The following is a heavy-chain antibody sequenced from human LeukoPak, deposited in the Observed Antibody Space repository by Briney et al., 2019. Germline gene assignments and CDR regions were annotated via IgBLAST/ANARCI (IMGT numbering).Heavy chain of an antibody. CDR2: ISYSGNT. J-gene: IGHJ5*02. Sequence: SSETLSLTCTVSGGSITTHYWSWIRQAPGKALEWIGYISYSGNTYYNPFLKSRVATSRDMSKNQFSLKLTSVTAADTAVYYCARGGQDTNGYFIWFDTWGQGTLVTVSS. D-gene: IGHD2-8*01. CDR1: GGSITTHY. CDR3: ARGGQDTNGYFIWFDT. V-gene: IGHV4-59*11.